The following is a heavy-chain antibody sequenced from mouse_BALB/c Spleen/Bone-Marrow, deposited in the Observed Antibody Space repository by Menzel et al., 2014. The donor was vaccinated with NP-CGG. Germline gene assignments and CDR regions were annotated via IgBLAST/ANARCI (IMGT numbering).Heavy chain of an antibody. D-gene: IGHD1-1*01. Sequence: QVQLQQSGAELMKPGASVKISCKATGCTFSNYWIDWVKQRPGHGLEWIGEILPGSGTANYNEKFKGKATFTADTSSNTAYMQLSSLTSEDAALYYCARAAVVPYYLDFWGQGTTLTVSS. J-gene: IGHJ2*01. V-gene: IGHV1-9*01. CDR2: ILPGSGTA. CDR3: ARAAVVPYYLDF. CDR1: GCTFSNYW.